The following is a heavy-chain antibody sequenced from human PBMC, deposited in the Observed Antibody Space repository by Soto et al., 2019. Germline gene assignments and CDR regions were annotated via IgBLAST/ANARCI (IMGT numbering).Heavy chain of an antibody. V-gene: IGHV5-51*01. CDR3: ARHLYHDSSGIYSPFDY. CDR1: GYSFTTYW. D-gene: IGHD3-22*01. Sequence: GESLKISCKGSGYSFTTYWIGWVRQMPGKGLEWMGIIYPGDSDTRYSPTFQGQVTISADKSISTAYLQWNSLKASDTAMYYCARHLYHDSSGIYSPFDYWGQGGLVTVSS. CDR2: IYPGDSDT. J-gene: IGHJ4*02.